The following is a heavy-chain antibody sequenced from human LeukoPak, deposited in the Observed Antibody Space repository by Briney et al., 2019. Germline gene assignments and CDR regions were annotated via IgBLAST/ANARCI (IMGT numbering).Heavy chain of an antibody. J-gene: IGHJ4*02. CDR3: ARPLHIAAAGTYHFDY. CDR2: IYYSGST. Sequence: PSETLSLTCTVSGGSISSSSYYWGWIRQPPGKGLEWIGSIYYSGSTYYNPSLKSRVTISVDTSKNQFSLKLSSVTAADTAVYYCARPLHIAAAGTYHFDYWGQGTLVTVSS. V-gene: IGHV4-39*01. D-gene: IGHD6-13*01. CDR1: GGSISSSSYY.